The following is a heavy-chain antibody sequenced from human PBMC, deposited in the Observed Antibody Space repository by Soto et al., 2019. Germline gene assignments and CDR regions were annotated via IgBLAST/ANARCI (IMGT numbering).Heavy chain of an antibody. Sequence: QVQLVESGGGVVQPGRSLRLSCAASGFTFSSYGMHWVRQAPGKGLEWVADIWYDGSKKYYADSVKGRFTISRDSSKNTLDLQMDSLSADDTAVYYCARDQEPMVVVLPAAFDYWGQGALVTVSS. J-gene: IGHJ4*02. CDR1: GFTFSSYG. D-gene: IGHD2-2*01. CDR2: IWYDGSKK. V-gene: IGHV3-33*01. CDR3: ARDQEPMVVVLPAAFDY.